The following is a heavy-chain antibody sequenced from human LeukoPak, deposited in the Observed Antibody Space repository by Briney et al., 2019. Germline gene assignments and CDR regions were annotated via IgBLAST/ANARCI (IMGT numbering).Heavy chain of an antibody. CDR3: AKRVAVAATYYYFDY. D-gene: IGHD2-15*01. J-gene: IGHJ4*02. V-gene: IGHV3-23*01. Sequence: GGSLRLSCAASGFTSSSYAMSWVRQAPGKGLEWVSVISVSGGSTYYADSVKGRFTISRDNSKNTLYLQMNSLRAEDTAVYYCAKRVAVAATYYYFDYWGQGTLVTVSS. CDR2: ISVSGGST. CDR1: GFTSSSYA.